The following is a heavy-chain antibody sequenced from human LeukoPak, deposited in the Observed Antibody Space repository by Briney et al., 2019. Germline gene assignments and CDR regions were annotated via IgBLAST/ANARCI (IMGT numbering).Heavy chain of an antibody. V-gene: IGHV3-23*01. CDR1: GFTFSSYA. CDR3: AKDSSYGDYPDLYYFDY. J-gene: IGHJ4*02. D-gene: IGHD4-17*01. Sequence: GGSLRLSCAASGFTFSSYAMNWVRQAPGKGLEWVSFISGSGDTTYYADSVKGRFTISRDSSKNTLYLQMNSLRAEDAAVYYCAKDSSYGDYPDLYYFDYWGQGTLVTVSS. CDR2: ISGSGDTT.